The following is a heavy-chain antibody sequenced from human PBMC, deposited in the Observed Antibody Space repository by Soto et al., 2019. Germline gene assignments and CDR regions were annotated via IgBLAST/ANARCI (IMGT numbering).Heavy chain of an antibody. CDR1: GFSFSTYG. CDR2: MSYDGTKK. V-gene: IGHV3-30*18. Sequence: QVQLVESGGGVVQPGRCLRLSCAASGFSFSTYGIPWVRQAPGKGLEWVAAMSYDGTKKYYADSVKGRFTISRDNSRNTLFLQLDSLRVEDTAVYYCAKEYGSTWIDHWGHGTLVTVSS. D-gene: IGHD6-13*01. CDR3: AKEYGSTWIDH. J-gene: IGHJ4*01.